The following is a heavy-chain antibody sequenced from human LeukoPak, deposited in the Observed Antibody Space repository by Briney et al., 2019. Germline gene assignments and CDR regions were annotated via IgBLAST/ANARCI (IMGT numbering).Heavy chain of an antibody. CDR1: GFTFSSYA. CDR3: AKVSGNWFDP. Sequence: PGGSLRLSCAASGFTFSSYAMSWVRQAPGEGLEWVSHISGSGVSTYYADSVKGRFTISRDNSKNTLYLQMNSLRAEDTAVYYCAKVSGNWFDPWGQGTLVTVSS. CDR2: ISGSGVST. V-gene: IGHV3-23*01. J-gene: IGHJ5*02.